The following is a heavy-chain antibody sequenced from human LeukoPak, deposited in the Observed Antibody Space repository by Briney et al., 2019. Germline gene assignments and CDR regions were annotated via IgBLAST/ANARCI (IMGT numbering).Heavy chain of an antibody. CDR2: INHSGST. V-gene: IGHV4-34*01. J-gene: IGHJ6*03. CDR1: GGSFSGYY. CDR3: ARLIRQLVPYYYYMDV. Sequence: PSETLSLTCAVYGGSFSGYYWSWISQPPGKGLERIGEINHSGSTNYNPSLKSRVTISVDTSKNQFSLKLSSVTAADTAVYYCARLIRQLVPYYYYMDVWGKGTTVTVSS. D-gene: IGHD6-6*01.